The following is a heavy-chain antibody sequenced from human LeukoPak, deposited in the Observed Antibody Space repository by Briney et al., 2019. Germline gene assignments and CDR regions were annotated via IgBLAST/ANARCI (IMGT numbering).Heavy chain of an antibody. Sequence: ASVKVSCKASGYTFTGYYMHWVRQAPGQGLEWMGWINPNSGGTKYAQKFQGRVTMTRDTSISTAYMELSRLRSDDTAVYYCARDYGCSGGSCYLNVMRTWGQGTLVTVSS. CDR2: INPNSGGT. CDR3: ARDYGCSGGSCYLNVMRT. J-gene: IGHJ5*02. D-gene: IGHD2-15*01. CDR1: GYTFTGYY. V-gene: IGHV1-2*02.